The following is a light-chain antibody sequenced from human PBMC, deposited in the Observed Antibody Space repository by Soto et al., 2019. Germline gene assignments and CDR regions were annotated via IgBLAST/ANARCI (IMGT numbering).Light chain of an antibody. CDR3: CSYIKTSPAYV. CDR1: SSDIGTYNL. Sequence: QSALTQPASVSGSPGQSITISCTGSSSDIGTYNLVSWYQQQPGKAPRLVIYEVSGRPSGVSVRFSGSNSGNTASLTISGRQVADEGADYCCSYIKTSPAYVFGTGTKLTVL. J-gene: IGLJ1*01. CDR2: EVS. V-gene: IGLV2-14*01.